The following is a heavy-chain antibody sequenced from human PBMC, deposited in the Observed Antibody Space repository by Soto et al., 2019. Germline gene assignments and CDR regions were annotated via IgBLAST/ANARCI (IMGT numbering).Heavy chain of an antibody. CDR1: WFPHVENA. Sequence: RLLSLFRSLSWFPHVENANHRVPRAPGKGLELVGFTRNRAYRGTTEFAASVKGRFTISRDDSTSIAYLQMNSLKTEDTAVYYCARSHCSSTSCSRYGMDVWGQGTTVTGS. D-gene: IGHD2-2*01. CDR2: TRNRAYRGTT. V-gene: IGHV3-49*04. J-gene: IGHJ6*02. CDR3: ARSHCSSTSCSRYGMDV.